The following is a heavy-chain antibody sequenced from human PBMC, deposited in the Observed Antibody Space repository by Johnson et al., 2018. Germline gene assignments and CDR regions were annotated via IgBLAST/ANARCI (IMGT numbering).Heavy chain of an antibody. CDR1: GFSFSNYA. CDR3: ATSNGRRDAI. D-gene: IGHD2-8*01. Sequence: EVQLVESGGDLVQPGGSLRLSCAASGFSFSNYAMTWVRPGPGKGLEWVSSIRSTSLSIDYAESVKGRFTISRDNAKNSLYLQMNSLRVEDTAVYYCATSNGRRDAIWGQGTMVTVSS. CDR2: IRSTSLSI. V-gene: IGHV3-21*01. J-gene: IGHJ3*02.